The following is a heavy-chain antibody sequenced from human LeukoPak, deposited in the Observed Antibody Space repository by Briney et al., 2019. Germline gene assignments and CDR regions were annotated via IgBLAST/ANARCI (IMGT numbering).Heavy chain of an antibody. CDR2: ISGSGGST. J-gene: IGHJ6*03. V-gene: IGHV3-23*01. Sequence: PGGPLRLSCAASGFTFSSYAMSWVRQAPGKGLEWVSAISGSGGSTYYADSVKGRFTISRDNSKNTLYLLMNNLRAEDTAVYYCARAQRGDYMDVWGKGTTVTISS. CDR3: ARAQRGDYMDV. D-gene: IGHD6-25*01. CDR1: GFTFSSYA.